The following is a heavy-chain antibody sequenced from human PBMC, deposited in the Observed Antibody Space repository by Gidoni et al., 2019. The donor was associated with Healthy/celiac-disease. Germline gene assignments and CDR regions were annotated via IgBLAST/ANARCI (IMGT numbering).Heavy chain of an antibody. Sequence: QLQLQESGPGLVKPSETLSPTCTVSGGSISSSSYYWGWIRQPPGTGLEWIGSIYYSGSTYYNPALKSRVTISVDTSKNQFSLKLSSVTAADTAVYYCARQEGGYSWDLDYWGQGTLVTVYS. D-gene: IGHD5-18*01. J-gene: IGHJ4*02. CDR3: ARQEGGYSWDLDY. V-gene: IGHV4-39*01. CDR2: IYYSGST. CDR1: GGSISSSSYY.